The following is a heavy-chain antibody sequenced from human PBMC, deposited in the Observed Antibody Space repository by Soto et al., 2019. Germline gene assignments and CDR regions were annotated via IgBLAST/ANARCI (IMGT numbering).Heavy chain of an antibody. D-gene: IGHD6-13*01. Sequence: PGESLKISCKASGYDSTNYWIAWVRQTPGRGLEWMGMIYPGDSDIRYNPSFRGRVTIPADKSITSAFVQWGSLKASDSAIYYCARFRAPRRQLISMSFHLWGLGTLVTVSS. CDR1: GYDSTNYW. CDR3: ARFRAPRRQLISMSFHL. CDR2: IYPGDSDI. J-gene: IGHJ4*03. V-gene: IGHV5-51*01.